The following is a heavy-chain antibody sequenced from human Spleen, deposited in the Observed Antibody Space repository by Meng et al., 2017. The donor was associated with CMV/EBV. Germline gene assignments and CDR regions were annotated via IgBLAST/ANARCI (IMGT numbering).Heavy chain of an antibody. V-gene: IGHV4-39*01. CDR3: ARHDGYTDF. J-gene: IGHJ4*02. D-gene: IGHD5-24*01. CDR2: IYYSGTT. CDR1: GGSISGTSYY. Sequence: QLQLQESGPGLVKPSETLSLTCTVSGGSISGTSYYWGWIRQPPGKGLEWIGSIYYSGTTYYNPSLKSRVTVSVDASENQFSLKVSSVTAADTAVYYCARHDGYTDFWGQGTLVTVSS.